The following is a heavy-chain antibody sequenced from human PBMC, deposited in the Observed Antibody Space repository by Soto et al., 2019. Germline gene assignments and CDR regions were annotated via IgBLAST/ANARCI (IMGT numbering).Heavy chain of an antibody. CDR2: IIPIFGTA. Sequence: GASVKVSCKASGGTFSSYAISRVRQAPGQGLEWMGGIIPIFGTANYAQKFQGRVTITADESTSTAYMELSSLRSEDTAVYYCARGSVDYGSGSYSFDYWGQGTLVTVSS. CDR3: ARGSVDYGSGSYSFDY. CDR1: GGTFSSYA. V-gene: IGHV1-69*13. D-gene: IGHD3-10*01. J-gene: IGHJ4*02.